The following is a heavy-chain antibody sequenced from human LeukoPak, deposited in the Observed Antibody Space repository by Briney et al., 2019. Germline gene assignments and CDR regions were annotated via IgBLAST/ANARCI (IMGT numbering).Heavy chain of an antibody. V-gene: IGHV3-23*01. CDR1: GFTFSSYA. D-gene: IGHD6-13*01. J-gene: IGHJ4*02. CDR2: ISGSGDST. Sequence: GGSLRLSCAASGFTFSSYAMSWVRQGPGKGLEWVSAISGSGDSTYYAHSVKGRFTISRDNAKNSLYLQMNSLRAEDTAVYYCARDRPMYSSSWYYFDYWGQGTLVTVSS. CDR3: ARDRPMYSSSWYYFDY.